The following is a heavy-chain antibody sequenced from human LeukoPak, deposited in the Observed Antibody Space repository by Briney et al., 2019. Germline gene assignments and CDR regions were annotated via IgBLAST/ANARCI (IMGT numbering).Heavy chain of an antibody. CDR3: AREFLSSLYDY. CDR1: GFTFGSYG. Sequence: GGSLRLSCAASGFTFGSYGMHWVRQAPGKGLEWVAVIWYDGSNKYYADSVKGRFTISRDNSKNTLYLQMNSLRAEDTAVYYCAREFLSSLYDYWGQGTLVTVSS. CDR2: IWYDGSNK. V-gene: IGHV3-33*01. J-gene: IGHJ4*02. D-gene: IGHD6-13*01.